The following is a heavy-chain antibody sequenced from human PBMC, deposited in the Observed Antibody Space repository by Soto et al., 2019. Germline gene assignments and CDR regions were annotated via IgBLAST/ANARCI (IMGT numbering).Heavy chain of an antibody. CDR2: ISYDGRNK. Sequence: PGGSLRLSCAASGFTFSSYGMHWVRQAPGKGLEWVAVISYDGRNKYYTDSVKGRFTISRDNSKNILYLQMNSLRAEDTAVYYCAREWELLSGGFDYWGQGTQVTVSS. CDR3: AREWELLSGGFDY. V-gene: IGHV3-30*03. CDR1: GFTFSSYG. D-gene: IGHD1-26*01. J-gene: IGHJ4*02.